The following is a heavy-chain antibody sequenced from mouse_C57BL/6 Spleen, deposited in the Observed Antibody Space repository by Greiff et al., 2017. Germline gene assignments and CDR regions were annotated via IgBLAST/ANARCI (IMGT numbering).Heavy chain of an antibody. V-gene: IGHV1-81*01. J-gene: IGHJ4*01. CDR2: IYPRSGNT. CDR1: GYTFTSYG. CDR3: ARPAQAFYAMDY. D-gene: IGHD3-2*02. Sequence: VQLQQSGAELARPGASVKLSCKASGYTFTSYGISWVKQRTGQGLEWIGEIYPRSGNTYYNEKFKGKATLTADKSSRTAYMELRSLTSEDSAVYFCARPAQAFYAMDYWGQGTSVTVSS.